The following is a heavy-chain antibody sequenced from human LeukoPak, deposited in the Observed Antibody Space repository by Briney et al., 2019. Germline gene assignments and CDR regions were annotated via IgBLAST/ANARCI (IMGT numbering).Heavy chain of an antibody. Sequence: PSETLSLTCAVYGGSFSGYYWSWIRQPPGKGLEWIGEINHSGSTNYNPSLKSRVTISVDTSKNQFSLKLSSVTAADTAVYYCARLRLAAAGNFDYWGQGTLVTVSS. V-gene: IGHV4-34*01. CDR1: GGSFSGYY. CDR2: INHSGST. J-gene: IGHJ4*02. D-gene: IGHD6-13*01. CDR3: ARLRLAAAGNFDY.